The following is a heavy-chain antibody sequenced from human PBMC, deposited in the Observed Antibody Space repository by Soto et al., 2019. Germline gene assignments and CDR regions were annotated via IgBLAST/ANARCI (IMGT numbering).Heavy chain of an antibody. V-gene: IGHV3-21*01. CDR2: ISISGTYL. D-gene: IGHD1-7*01. CDR3: AGEGNSPDS. CDR1: GCTFRIYA. J-gene: IGHJ4*02. Sequence: GGSPRLSCAAYGCTFRIYAMNWVRHAPGKGLEWVSSISISGTYLHYADSVEGRFTISRDDAKNSVYLQMNSLRPDDTAVYYCAGEGNSPDSWCQGTL.